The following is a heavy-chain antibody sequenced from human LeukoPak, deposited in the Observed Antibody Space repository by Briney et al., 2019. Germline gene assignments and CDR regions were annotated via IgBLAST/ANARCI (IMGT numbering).Heavy chain of an antibody. Sequence: SETLSLTCSVSGDSISSRDYYWSWIRQPPGKGLEWIGYIYYSGSTSYNPSLKSRVTISVDTSKNQFSLRLSSVTAADTAVYYCARGHGDYGMDVWGQGTTVTVSS. V-gene: IGHV4-30-4*08. CDR1: GDSISSRDYY. D-gene: IGHD4-17*01. J-gene: IGHJ6*02. CDR2: IYYSGST. CDR3: ARGHGDYGMDV.